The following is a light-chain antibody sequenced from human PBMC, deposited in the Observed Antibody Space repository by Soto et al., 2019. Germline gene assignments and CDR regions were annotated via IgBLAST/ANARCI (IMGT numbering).Light chain of an antibody. CDR3: KSYAGSNTYV. CDR1: KSDIGVYDF. J-gene: IGLJ1*01. CDR2: EVV. V-gene: IGLV2-8*01. Sequence: QSALTQPPSASGSPGQSVTISCTGTKSDIGVYDFVSWYQHHPGKAPRLIIYEVVQRPSGVPDRFSGSKSGNTASLPVSGLQAADEADDFCKSYAGSNTYVFGRGTKLTVL.